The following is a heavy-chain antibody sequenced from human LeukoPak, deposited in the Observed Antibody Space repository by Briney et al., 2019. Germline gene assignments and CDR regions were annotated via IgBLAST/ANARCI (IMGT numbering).Heavy chain of an antibody. CDR3: GRHSGEFTPFES. D-gene: IGHD2-15*01. CDR2: IHYSAST. V-gene: IGHV4-39*01. Sequence: SETLSLTCGVSGGSIGSSGNYWGWIRQPPGKGLEWIGSIHYSASTFYNPSLKSRVTVSVDTSRTHFSLRLSSVTAADTAVYYCGRHSGEFTPFESWGQGTPVTVSS. J-gene: IGHJ4*02. CDR1: GGSIGSSGNY.